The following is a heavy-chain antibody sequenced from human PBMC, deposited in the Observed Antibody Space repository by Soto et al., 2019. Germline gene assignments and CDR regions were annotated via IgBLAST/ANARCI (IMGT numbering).Heavy chain of an antibody. Sequence: EVQLEESGGTLVQPGGSLRLSCAASGLTFSNYWMSWVRQAPGKGLEWVAHIKQDGREKYYVDSVRGRFTISRDNAKNSLYLQMSSLRAEDTAVDYCTKVVGLAGQDWGQGTLVTVSS. CDR1: GLTFSNYW. CDR3: TKVVGLAGQD. V-gene: IGHV3-7*01. D-gene: IGHD6-19*01. J-gene: IGHJ4*02. CDR2: IKQDGREK.